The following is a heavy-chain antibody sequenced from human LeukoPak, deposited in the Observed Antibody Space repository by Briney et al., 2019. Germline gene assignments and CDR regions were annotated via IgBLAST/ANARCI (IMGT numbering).Heavy chain of an antibody. CDR1: GSSFTSYW. D-gene: IGHD2-2*01. CDR3: AMGRGGDQLADY. Sequence: GASLQISCQGSGSSFTSYWIGWVRRLPGKGLEWMGIIYPGDSDTRYSPSFQGQVTISADRSISTAYLQWSSLKASDTPMYYRAMGRGGDQLADYSGQGTLVTVSS. V-gene: IGHV5-51*01. CDR2: IYPGDSDT. J-gene: IGHJ4*02.